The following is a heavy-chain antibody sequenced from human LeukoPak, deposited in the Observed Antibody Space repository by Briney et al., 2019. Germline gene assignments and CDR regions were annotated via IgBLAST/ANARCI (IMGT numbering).Heavy chain of an antibody. Sequence: GRSLRLSCAGSGFSFSSYTMHWVRQAPGKGLEWVALISYDGTNEYYADSVKGRFTISRDNSKNTLYLQVNSLRAEDTAVYYCARDIKWLGRYYYYGLDVWGQGTTVTVSS. CDR3: ARDIKWLGRYYYYGLDV. J-gene: IGHJ6*02. V-gene: IGHV3-30*04. CDR1: GFSFSSYT. CDR2: ISYDGTNE. D-gene: IGHD6-19*01.